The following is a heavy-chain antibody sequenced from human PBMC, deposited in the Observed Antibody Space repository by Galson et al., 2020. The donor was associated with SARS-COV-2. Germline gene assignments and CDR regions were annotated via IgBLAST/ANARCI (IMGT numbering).Heavy chain of an antibody. CDR2: IWYDGSNK. Sequence: GESLKISCAASGFTFSSYGMHWVRQAPGKGLEWVAVIWYDGSNKYYADSVKGRFTISRDNSKNTLYLQMNSLRAEDTAVYYCARENFLWFGDVLTNWFDPWGQGTLVTVSS. V-gene: IGHV3-33*01. J-gene: IGHJ5*02. D-gene: IGHD3-10*01. CDR1: GFTFSSYG. CDR3: ARENFLWFGDVLTNWFDP.